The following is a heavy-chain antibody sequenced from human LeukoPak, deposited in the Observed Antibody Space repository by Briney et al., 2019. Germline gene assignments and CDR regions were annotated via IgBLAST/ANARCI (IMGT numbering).Heavy chain of an antibody. V-gene: IGHV1-18*01. CDR3: ARGGRGTYYYFDL. CDR1: IYTFIRYG. CDR2: ISGSNGNT. J-gene: IGHJ4*02. D-gene: IGHD1-26*01. Sequence: EASVKVSCKASIYTFIRYGISWVRQAPGQGLEWMGWISGSNGNTNYAQKFQGRVSMTADTSTSTAYMELRSLRADDTAVYYCARGGRGTYYYFDLWGQGTLVTVSS.